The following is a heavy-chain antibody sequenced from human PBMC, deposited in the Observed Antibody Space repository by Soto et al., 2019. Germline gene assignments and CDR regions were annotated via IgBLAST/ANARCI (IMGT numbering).Heavy chain of an antibody. CDR2: ISYDGSNK. CDR1: GFTFSSYA. D-gene: IGHD3-22*01. CDR3: ARDIRYDSSAQPFIFDY. Sequence: GGSLRLSCAASGFTFSSYAMHWVRQAPGKGLEWVAVISYDGSNKYYADSVKGRFTISRDNSKNTLYLQMNSLRAEDTAVYYCARDIRYDSSAQPFIFDYWGQGTLVTVSS. J-gene: IGHJ4*02. V-gene: IGHV3-30-3*01.